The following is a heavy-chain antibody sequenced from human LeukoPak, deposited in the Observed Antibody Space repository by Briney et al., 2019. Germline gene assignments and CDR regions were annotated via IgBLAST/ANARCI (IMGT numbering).Heavy chain of an antibody. V-gene: IGHV3-21*01. CDR2: ISSSSSYI. CDR1: GFIFSSYS. CDR3: ARDGDSSGWYDY. J-gene: IGHJ4*02. Sequence: PGTSLRLSCAASGFIFSSYSMSWVRQAPGKGLEWVSSISSSSSYIYYADSVKGRFTISRDNAKNSLYLQMYSLRAEDTAVYYCARDGDSSGWYDYWDQGTLVTVSS. D-gene: IGHD6-19*01.